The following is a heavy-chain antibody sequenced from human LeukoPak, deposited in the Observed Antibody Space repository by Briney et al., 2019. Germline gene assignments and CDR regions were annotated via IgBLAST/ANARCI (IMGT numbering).Heavy chain of an antibody. CDR1: GGSISSSSYY. V-gene: IGHV4-39*07. Sequence: SETLSLTCTVSGGSISSSSYYWGWIRQPPGKGLEWIGSIYYSGSTYYNPSLKSRVTISVDTSKNQFSLKLSSVTAADTAVYYCASSSYPAFDYWGQGTLVPVSS. CDR3: ASSSYPAFDY. J-gene: IGHJ4*02. CDR2: IYYSGST. D-gene: IGHD2-2*01.